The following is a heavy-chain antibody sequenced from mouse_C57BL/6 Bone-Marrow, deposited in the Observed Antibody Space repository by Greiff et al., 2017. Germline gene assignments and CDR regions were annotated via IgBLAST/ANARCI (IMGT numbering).Heavy chain of an antibody. V-gene: IGHV14-4*01. J-gene: IGHJ3*01. CDR3: TSTIWFAY. D-gene: IGHD2-1*01. CDR2: IDPGNGDT. Sequence: VQLQQSGAELVRPGASVKLSCTASGFNIKDDYMHWVKQRPEKGLEWIGWIDPGNGDTEYASKFQGKATITADTSSNTAYLQLSSLTSEDTAVYYCTSTIWFAYWGQGTLVTVSA. CDR1: GFNIKDDY.